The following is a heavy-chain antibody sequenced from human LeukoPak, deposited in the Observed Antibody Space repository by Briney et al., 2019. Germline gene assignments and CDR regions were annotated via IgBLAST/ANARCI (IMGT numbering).Heavy chain of an antibody. CDR1: GFTFSRYS. V-gene: IGHV3-33*08. CDR2: IWYDGSNK. D-gene: IGHD3-10*01. J-gene: IGHJ4*02. Sequence: GGSLRLSCAASGFTFSRYSMNWVRQAPGKGLEGVAVIWYDGSNKYYADSVKGRFTISRDNSKNTLYLQMTSLRAEDTAVYYCARDLGTYYYGSGSYYNGGDFDYWGQGTLVTVSS. CDR3: ARDLGTYYYGSGSYYNGGDFDY.